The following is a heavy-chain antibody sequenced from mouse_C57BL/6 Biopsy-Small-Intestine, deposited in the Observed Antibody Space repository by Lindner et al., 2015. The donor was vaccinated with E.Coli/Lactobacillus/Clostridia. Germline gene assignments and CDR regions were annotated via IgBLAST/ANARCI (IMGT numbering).Heavy chain of an antibody. D-gene: IGHD1-1*01. CDR2: IWSDGST. Sequence: VQLQESGPGLVAPSQSLSITCTVSGFSLTSYGVHWVRQPPGKGLEWLVVIWSDGSTTYNSALKSRLSISKDNSKSQVFLKMNGLQTDDTAMYYCARHLTTVVGPQDYAMDYWGQGTSVTVSS. CDR1: GFSLTSYG. J-gene: IGHJ4*01. V-gene: IGHV2-6-1*01. CDR3: ARHLTTVVGPQDYAMDY.